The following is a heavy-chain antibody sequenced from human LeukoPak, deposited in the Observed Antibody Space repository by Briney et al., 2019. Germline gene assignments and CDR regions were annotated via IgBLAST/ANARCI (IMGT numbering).Heavy chain of an antibody. CDR2: IYPGDSDT. V-gene: IGHV5-51*01. CDR3: ARRFPGGSGSYYLPFDAFDI. J-gene: IGHJ3*02. Sequence: GESLKISCKGSGYSFTSYWIGWVRQMPGKGLEWMGIIYPGDSDTRYSPSFQGQVTISADKSISTAYLQRSSLKASDTAMYYCARRFPGGSGSYYLPFDAFDIWGQGTMVTVFS. D-gene: IGHD3-10*01. CDR1: GYSFTSYW.